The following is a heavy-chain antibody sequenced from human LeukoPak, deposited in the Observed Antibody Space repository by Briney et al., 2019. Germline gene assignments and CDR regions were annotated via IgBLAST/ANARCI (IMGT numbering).Heavy chain of an antibody. CDR1: GGSISSGSYY. CDR2: IYTSGST. D-gene: IGHD2-2*01. CDR3: ARDSLLPSAMGYYYMDV. J-gene: IGHJ6*03. V-gene: IGHV4-61*02. Sequence: TLSLTCTVSGGSISSGSYYWSWIRQPAGKGLEWIGRIYTSGSTNHNPSLKSRVTISVDTSKNQFSLKLSSVTAADTALYYCARDSLLPSAMGYYYMDVWGKGTTVTVSS.